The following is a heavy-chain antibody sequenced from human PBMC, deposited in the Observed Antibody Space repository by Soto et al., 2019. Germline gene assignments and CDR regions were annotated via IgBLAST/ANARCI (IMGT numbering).Heavy chain of an antibody. CDR2: ISYDGSNK. Sequence: GGSLRLSCAASGFTFSSYGMHWVRQAPGKGLEWVAVISYDGSNKYYADSVKGRFTISRDNSKNTLYLQMNSLRAEDTAVYYCAKVESWYYDSSGPIDYWGQGTLVTVSS. J-gene: IGHJ4*02. D-gene: IGHD3-22*01. V-gene: IGHV3-30*18. CDR3: AKVESWYYDSSGPIDY. CDR1: GFTFSSYG.